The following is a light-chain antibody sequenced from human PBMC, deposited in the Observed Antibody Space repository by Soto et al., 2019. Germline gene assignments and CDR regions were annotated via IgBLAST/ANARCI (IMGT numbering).Light chain of an antibody. CDR3: SSYSTNTRV. J-gene: IGLJ3*02. Sequence: QSALTQPASLSGSPGQSITISCTGTRSDVGGYKFVSWFQQHPGKAPKVVIFEVSSRPSGISSRFSGSKSGNTAYLTVSGLRAEDEADYDCSSYSTNTRVFGKGTKLTVL. V-gene: IGLV2-14*01. CDR1: RSDVGGYKF. CDR2: EVS.